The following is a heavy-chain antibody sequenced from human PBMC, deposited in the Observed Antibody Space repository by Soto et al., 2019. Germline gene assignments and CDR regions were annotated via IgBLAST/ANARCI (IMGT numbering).Heavy chain of an antibody. CDR3: ARALSLRGYSYGGALDY. CDR1: GFTFSSYG. Sequence: QVQLVESGGGVVQPGRSLRLSCAASGFTFSSYGMHWVRQAPGKGLEWVAVIWYDGSNKYYADSVKGRFTISRDNSKNTLYLQMNSLRAEDTAVYYCARALSLRGYSYGGALDYWGQGTLVTVSS. V-gene: IGHV3-33*01. D-gene: IGHD5-18*01. J-gene: IGHJ4*02. CDR2: IWYDGSNK.